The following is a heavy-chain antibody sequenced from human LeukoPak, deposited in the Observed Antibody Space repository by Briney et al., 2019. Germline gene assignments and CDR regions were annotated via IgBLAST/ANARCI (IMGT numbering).Heavy chain of an antibody. J-gene: IGHJ4*02. CDR1: GGSITSSNYY. CDR3: ASLGYCSSTSCNNFDY. Sequence: SETLSLTCTVSGGSITSSNYYWGWIRQPPGKGLEWIGSIHYSGSTYYNPSLKSRVTISADTSKNQFSLKLSSVTATDTAVYYCASLGYCSSTSCNNFDYWGQGTLATVYS. V-gene: IGHV4-39*01. CDR2: IHYSGST. D-gene: IGHD2-2*01.